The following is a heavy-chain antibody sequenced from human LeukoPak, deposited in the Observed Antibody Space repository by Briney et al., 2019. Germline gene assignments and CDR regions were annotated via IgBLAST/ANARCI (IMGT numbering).Heavy chain of an antibody. CDR1: GFTFSTAW. V-gene: IGHV3-15*01. CDR3: ATPNRWYKFDY. J-gene: IGHJ4*02. CDR2: IKSNADGGTT. Sequence: PGGYLRLYCAAFGFTFSTAWMSWVRQAPGKGLEWVGRIKSNADGGTTDYAAPVNGRFAISRDDSKNTLYLEMNSLKTEDTAMYYCATPNRWYKFDYWGQGTLVTVSS. D-gene: IGHD1-1*01.